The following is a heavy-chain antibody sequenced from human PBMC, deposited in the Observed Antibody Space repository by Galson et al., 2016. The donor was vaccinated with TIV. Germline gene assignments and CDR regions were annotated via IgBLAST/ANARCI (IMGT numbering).Heavy chain of an antibody. CDR3: AHIRITLIPDAFYI. CDR2: FYWDDDT. V-gene: IGHV2-5*02. J-gene: IGHJ3*02. D-gene: IGHD3-22*01. Sequence: TLTLTCTFSGFSLSDTGVGVGWIRQPPGKALEWLGIFYWDDDTRYSPSLGSRLTITKDTSKNQVVLTVTDMDPVDTGTNFCAHIRITLIPDAFYIWGQGTTVTVSS. CDR1: GFSLSDTGVG.